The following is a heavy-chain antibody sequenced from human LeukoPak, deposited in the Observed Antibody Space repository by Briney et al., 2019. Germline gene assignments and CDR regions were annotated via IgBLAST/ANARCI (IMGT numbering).Heavy chain of an antibody. CDR3: ARDYLALLGGAPYDAFDI. V-gene: IGHV3-48*01. CDR1: GFTFSSYS. Sequence: GGSLRLSCAASGFTFSSYSMNWVRQAPGKGLEWVSYISGSSSTIYYADSVKGRFTISRDNAKNSLYLQMNSLRAEDTAVYYCARDYLALLGGAPYDAFDIWGQGTMVTVSS. CDR2: ISGSSSTI. D-gene: IGHD1-26*01. J-gene: IGHJ3*02.